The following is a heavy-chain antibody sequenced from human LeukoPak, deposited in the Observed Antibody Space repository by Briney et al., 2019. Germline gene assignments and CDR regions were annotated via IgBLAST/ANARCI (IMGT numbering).Heavy chain of an antibody. J-gene: IGHJ4*02. V-gene: IGHV3-15*01. D-gene: IGHD3-3*01. Sequence: GGSLRLSCAASGFTFSSYGMHWVRQAPGKGLEWVGRIKSKTDGGTTDYAAPVKGRFTISRDDSKNTLYLQMNSLKIEDTAVYYCTTERIGTYYDFWSGYYTGYFDYWGQGTLVTVSS. CDR2: IKSKTDGGTT. CDR1: GFTFSSYG. CDR3: TTERIGTYYDFWSGYYTGYFDY.